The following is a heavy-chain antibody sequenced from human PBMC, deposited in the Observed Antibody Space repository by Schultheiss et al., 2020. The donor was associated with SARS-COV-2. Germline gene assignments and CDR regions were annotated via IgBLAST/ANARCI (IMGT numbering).Heavy chain of an antibody. CDR2: INHSGST. CDR3: ARFGLMRGQLWP. Sequence: GSLRLSCAVYGGSFSGYYWSWIRQPPGKGLEWIGEINHSGSTNYNPSLKSRVTISVDTSKNQFSLKLSSVTAADTAVYYCARFGLMRGQLWPWGQGTLVTVSS. CDR1: GGSFSGYY. J-gene: IGHJ5*02. V-gene: IGHV4-34*01. D-gene: IGHD5-18*01.